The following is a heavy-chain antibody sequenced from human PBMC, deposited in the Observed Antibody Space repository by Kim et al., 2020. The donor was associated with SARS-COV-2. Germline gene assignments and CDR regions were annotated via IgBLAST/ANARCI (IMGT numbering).Heavy chain of an antibody. Sequence: GGSLRLSCAASGFTFSRYDMHWARQAAGKGLEWVSAIGTAGDTYYPGSVKGGFTISRENGKNSLDLQMNSLRAGDTAVYYCARGIAAPGTGGYGLDVWGQGTTVTVSS. CDR2: IGTAGDT. CDR3: ARGIAAPGTGGYGLDV. V-gene: IGHV3-13*01. J-gene: IGHJ6*02. D-gene: IGHD6-13*01. CDR1: GFTFSRYD.